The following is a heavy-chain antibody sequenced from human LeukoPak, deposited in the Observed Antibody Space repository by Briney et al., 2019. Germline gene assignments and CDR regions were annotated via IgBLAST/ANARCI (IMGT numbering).Heavy chain of an antibody. CDR2: IYSGGST. CDR3: AGSGSKGYTTAFDI. CDR1: GFTFSSYS. J-gene: IGHJ3*02. V-gene: IGHV3-66*01. D-gene: IGHD2-2*02. Sequence: GGSLRLSCAASGFTFSSYSMNWVRQAPGKGLEWVSVIYSGGSTYYADSVKGRFTISRDNSKNTLYLQMNSLRAEDTAVYYCAGSGSKGYTTAFDIWGQGTMVTVSS.